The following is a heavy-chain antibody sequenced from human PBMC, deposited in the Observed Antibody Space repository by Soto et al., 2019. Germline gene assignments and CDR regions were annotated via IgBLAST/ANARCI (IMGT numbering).Heavy chain of an antibody. V-gene: IGHV1-18*01. CDR1: GYSFTRYG. Sequence: QVQLVQSRAEVKNPGASVKVSCKASGYSFTRYGIAWARQAPGQGLEWMGWINTYNGNTNYAQNLQGRVTLTKDTAPRTAYMELTSLRSNDTAIYYCAMVDVYVTPSPQDVWGQGTTVIVSS. J-gene: IGHJ6*02. CDR2: INTYNGNT. CDR3: AMVDVYVTPSPQDV. D-gene: IGHD3-16*01.